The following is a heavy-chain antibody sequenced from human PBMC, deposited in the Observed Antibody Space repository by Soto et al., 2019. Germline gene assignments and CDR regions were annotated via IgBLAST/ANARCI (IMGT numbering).Heavy chain of an antibody. CDR3: ARNSGYDTREAYYYYGMDV. Sequence: GGSLRLSCVDSGSPFSDYAMSWVRQAQGKGLEWVSAISGSGGSTYYADSVKGRFTISRDNSKNTLYLQMNSLRAEDTAVYYCARNSGYDTREAYYYYGMDVWGQGTTVTVSS. J-gene: IGHJ6*02. V-gene: IGHV3-23*01. D-gene: IGHD5-12*01. CDR2: ISGSGGST. CDR1: GSPFSDYA.